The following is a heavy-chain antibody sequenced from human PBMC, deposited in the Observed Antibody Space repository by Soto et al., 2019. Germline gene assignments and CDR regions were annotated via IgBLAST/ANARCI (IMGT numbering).Heavy chain of an antibody. Sequence: QVQLVESGGGVVQPGRSLRLSCAASGFTFSSYGMHWVRQAPGKGLEWVAVIWYDGSNKYYADSVKGRFTISRDNSKNTLYLQMNSLRAEDTAVYYCARDRAWDWYFDLWGRGTLVTVSS. J-gene: IGHJ2*01. V-gene: IGHV3-33*01. CDR1: GFTFSSYG. CDR3: ARDRAWDWYFDL. D-gene: IGHD7-27*01. CDR2: IWYDGSNK.